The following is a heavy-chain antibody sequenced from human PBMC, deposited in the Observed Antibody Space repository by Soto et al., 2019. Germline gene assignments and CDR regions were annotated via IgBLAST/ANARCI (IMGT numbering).Heavy chain of an antibody. CDR2: IYHSGST. Sequence: SETLSLTCDVSGDTISTGGYTWAWIRQPPGKGLEWIGYIYHSGSTYYNPSLKSRVTISVDRSKNQFSLKLSSVTAADTAVYYCARVPDRWGQGTLVTVSS. D-gene: IGHD2-2*01. J-gene: IGHJ5*02. CDR3: ARVPDR. CDR1: GDTISTGGYT. V-gene: IGHV4-30-2*01.